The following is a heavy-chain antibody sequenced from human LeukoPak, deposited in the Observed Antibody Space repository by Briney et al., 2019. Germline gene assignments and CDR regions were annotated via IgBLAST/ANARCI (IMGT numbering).Heavy chain of an antibody. V-gene: IGHV3-64*01. D-gene: IGHD2-2*01. J-gene: IGHJ4*02. CDR1: GFTFSSYA. Sequence: GGSLRLSCAASGFTFSSYAMHWVRQAPGKGLEYVSAISSNGGSTYYANSVKGRFTISRDNSKNTLYLQMGSLRAEDMAVYYCARGPQLWPSDYFDYWGQGTLVTVSS. CDR2: ISSNGGST. CDR3: ARGPQLWPSDYFDY.